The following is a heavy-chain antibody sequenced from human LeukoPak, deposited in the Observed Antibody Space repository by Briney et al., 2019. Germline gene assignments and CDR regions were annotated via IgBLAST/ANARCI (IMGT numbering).Heavy chain of an antibody. V-gene: IGHV4-34*01. Sequence: SETLSLTCAVYGGSFSGYYWSWIRQPPGKGLEWIGEINHSGSTNYNPSLKSRVTISVDTSKNQFSLKLSSVTAADTAVYYCAKVSRYSSGWYYSDWFDPWGQGTLVTVSS. CDR2: INHSGST. CDR1: GGSFSGYY. D-gene: IGHD6-19*01. CDR3: AKVSRYSSGWYYSDWFDP. J-gene: IGHJ5*02.